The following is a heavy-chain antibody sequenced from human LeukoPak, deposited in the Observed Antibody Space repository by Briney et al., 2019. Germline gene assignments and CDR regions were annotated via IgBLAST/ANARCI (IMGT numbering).Heavy chain of an antibody. CDR1: GFTFSSYE. CDR3: ARDSSAWGRAGFDY. Sequence: GGSLRLSCAASGFTFSSYEMNWVRQAPGKGLEWLSYIGSDGSTIYYADSVKGRFTISRDNAENSLYPQMNNLRAEDTAVYYCARDSSAWGRAGFDYWGQGTLVTVSS. J-gene: IGHJ4*02. CDR2: IGSDGSTI. D-gene: IGHD3-16*01. V-gene: IGHV3-48*03.